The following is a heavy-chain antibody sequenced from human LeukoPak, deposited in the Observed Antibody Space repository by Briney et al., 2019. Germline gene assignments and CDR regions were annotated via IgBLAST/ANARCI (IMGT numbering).Heavy chain of an antibody. CDR3: AREHSNYHIDY. D-gene: IGHD4-11*01. Sequence: ASVKVSCKASGYIFTNYGINWVRQAPGQGLEWMGWISAYNGNTNHAQKFQGRVTITADKSTSTAYMELSSLRSEDTAVYYCAREHSNYHIDYWGQGTLVTVSS. CDR1: GYIFTNYG. CDR2: ISAYNGNT. J-gene: IGHJ4*02. V-gene: IGHV1-18*01.